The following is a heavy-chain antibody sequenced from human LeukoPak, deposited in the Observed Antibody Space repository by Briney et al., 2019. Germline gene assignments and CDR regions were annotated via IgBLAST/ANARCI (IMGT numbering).Heavy chain of an antibody. J-gene: IGHJ1*01. V-gene: IGHV3-74*01. CDR2: VNSDGSWT. D-gene: IGHD2-2*01. Sequence: PGGSLRLSCAASGNSWMHWVRQAPGKGLVWVSHVNSDGSWTSHADSMKGRFTISKDNAKNTVYLQMNNLRTEDTAVYYSVSFYGTNWGRGPLVTVSS. CDR3: VSFYGTN. CDR1: GNSW.